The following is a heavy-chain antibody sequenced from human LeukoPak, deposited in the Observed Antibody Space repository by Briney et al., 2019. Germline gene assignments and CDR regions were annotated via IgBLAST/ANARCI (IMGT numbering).Heavy chain of an antibody. D-gene: IGHD3-22*01. V-gene: IGHV4-59*12. CDR3: ARGSERVYYDSSGYYGDAFDI. Sequence: NPSETLSLTCTVSGGSISSYYWSWIRQPPGKGLEWIGYIYYSGSTNYNPSLKSRVTISVDTSKNQFSLKLSSVTAADTAVYYCARGSERVYYDSSGYYGDAFDIWGQGTMVTVSS. J-gene: IGHJ3*02. CDR1: GGSISSYY. CDR2: IYYSGST.